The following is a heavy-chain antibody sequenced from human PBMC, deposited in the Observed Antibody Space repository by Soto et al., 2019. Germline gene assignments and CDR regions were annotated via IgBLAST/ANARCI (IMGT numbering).Heavy chain of an antibody. CDR2: IRSPGYGGTT. CDR1: VFSFGDYA. V-gene: IGHV3-49*04. J-gene: IGHJ5*02. D-gene: IGHD3-3*01. Sequence: GPLRLSCTTSVFSFGDYAMTWVRQAPGKGLEWVGFIRSPGYGGTTEYATSVKGRFIISRDDSMSSAYLQLNSLKVDDSAVYYCVRGSFGYYGPWGQGTLVTVSS. CDR3: VRGSFGYYGP.